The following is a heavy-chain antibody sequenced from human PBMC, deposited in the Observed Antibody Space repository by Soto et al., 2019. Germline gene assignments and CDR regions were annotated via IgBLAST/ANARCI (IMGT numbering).Heavy chain of an antibody. Sequence: QVQQLESGPGLVKPWDTLSLTCTVSGAYISDFSWSWIRQPAGKGLEWIGRITVNGNTQYNPSFWSRVTMSMDTSRNQFSLNLQSATAADTALYYCARESGENWTYEAHWGQGTLVTVSS. J-gene: IGHJ1*01. CDR2: ITVNGNT. V-gene: IGHV4-4*07. CDR3: ARESGENWTYEAH. D-gene: IGHD1-7*01. CDR1: GAYISDFS.